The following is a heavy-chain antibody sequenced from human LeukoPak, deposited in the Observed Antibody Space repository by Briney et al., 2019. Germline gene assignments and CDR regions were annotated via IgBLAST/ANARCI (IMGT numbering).Heavy chain of an antibody. V-gene: IGHV4-59*12. D-gene: IGHD3-10*01. CDR2: IYYSGNT. J-gene: IGHJ5*02. CDR1: GGSISSYY. Sequence: KSSETLSLTCTVSGGSISSYYWSWIRQPPGKGLEWIGYIYYSGNTYYNPSLKSRVTISVGTSKNQFSLKLSSVTAADTAVYYCARRRGGYYGSGRNWFDPWGQGTLVTVSS. CDR3: ARRRGGYYGSGRNWFDP.